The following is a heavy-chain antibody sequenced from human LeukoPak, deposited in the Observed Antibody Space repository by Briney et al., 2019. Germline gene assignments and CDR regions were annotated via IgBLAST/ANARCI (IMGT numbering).Heavy chain of an antibody. V-gene: IGHV3-23*01. D-gene: IGHD3-22*01. Sequence: GGSLRLSCAASVVTLSSYAMNWVRQAPGKGLGWVSAISGRGVSTYYADSVKGRFTISRDNSKNTLYLQMNSLRAEDTAVYYCAKYPTYYYDNSGYYYFDYWGQGTLVTVSS. CDR2: ISGRGVST. CDR1: VVTLSSYA. CDR3: AKYPTYYYDNSGYYYFDY. J-gene: IGHJ4*02.